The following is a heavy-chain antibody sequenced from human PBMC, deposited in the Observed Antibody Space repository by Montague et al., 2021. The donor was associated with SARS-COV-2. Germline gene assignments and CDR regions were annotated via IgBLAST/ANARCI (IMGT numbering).Heavy chain of an antibody. J-gene: IGHJ6*02. V-gene: IGHV4-61*02. D-gene: IGHD4-17*01. CDR3: ARDYGDYSYYYGLDV. CDR2: IYSSGST. Sequence: TLSLTCTVSAGSIRSGSYYWSWIRQPAGKGLESIGRIYSSGSTIYNPSLKSRVTMSVDTSKNQFSLKVSSVTAADTAVYYCARDYGDYSYYYGLDVWGQGTPVTVSS. CDR1: AGSIRSGSYY.